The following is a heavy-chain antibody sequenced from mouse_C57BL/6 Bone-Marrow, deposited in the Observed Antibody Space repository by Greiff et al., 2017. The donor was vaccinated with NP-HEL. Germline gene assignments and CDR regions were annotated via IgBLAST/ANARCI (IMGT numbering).Heavy chain of an antibody. Sequence: VQLQQPGAELVKPGASVKLSCKASGYTFTSYWMHWVKQRPGQGLEWIGMIHPNSGSTNYYEQFKSKAILTVDKSSSQAYMQLSSLTSEDSAVYYCARSDGNYAFDYWGQGTTLTVSS. J-gene: IGHJ2*01. CDR2: IHPNSGST. D-gene: IGHD2-1*01. CDR3: ARSDGNYAFDY. V-gene: IGHV1-64*01. CDR1: GYTFTSYW.